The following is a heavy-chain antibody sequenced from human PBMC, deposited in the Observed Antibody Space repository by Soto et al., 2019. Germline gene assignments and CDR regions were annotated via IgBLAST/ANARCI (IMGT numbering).Heavy chain of an antibody. CDR2: IYWDDDK. CDR3: AHRVLRAVFGLVTTTAIYFDF. Sequence: QITLNESGPPVVNPTETLTLTCTFSGFSLTTSGVGVCWVRQSPGKAPEWLAFIYWDDDKRYSTSLKSRLTITKDTAKNQVVLTMANVDPADTATYYCAHRVLRAVFGLVTTTAIYFDFWGQGTPVVVSS. D-gene: IGHD3-3*01. V-gene: IGHV2-5*02. J-gene: IGHJ4*02. CDR1: GFSLTTSGVG.